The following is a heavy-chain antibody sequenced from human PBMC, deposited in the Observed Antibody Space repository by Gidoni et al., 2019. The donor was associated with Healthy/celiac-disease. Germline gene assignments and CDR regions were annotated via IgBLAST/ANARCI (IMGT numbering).Heavy chain of an antibody. J-gene: IGHJ4*02. CDR1: GCTFSSYA. D-gene: IGHD1-26*01. CDR3: AKDREWELLWDY. CDR2: ISGSGGST. V-gene: IGHV3-23*01. Sequence: EGQLLEYGGGLVQPGGSVRLSCEASGCTFSSYAMSWVRQAPGKGLEWVSAISGSGGSTYYADSVKGRFTISRDNSKNTLYLQMNSLRAEDTAVYYCAKDREWELLWDYWGQGTLVTVSS.